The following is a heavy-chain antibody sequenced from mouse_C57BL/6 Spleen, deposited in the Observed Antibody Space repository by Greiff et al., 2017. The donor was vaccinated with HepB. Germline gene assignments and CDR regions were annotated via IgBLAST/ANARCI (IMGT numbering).Heavy chain of an antibody. J-gene: IGHJ1*03. D-gene: IGHD1-1*01. CDR3: ASPYYYGSSSNWYFDV. V-gene: IGHV5-9*01. Sequence: DVQLVESGGGLVKPGGSLKLSCAASGFTFSSYTMSWVRQTPEKRLEWVATISGGGGNTYYPDSVKGRFTISRDNAKNTLYLQMSSLRSEDTALYYCASPYYYGSSSNWYFDVWGTGTTVTVSS. CDR1: GFTFSSYT. CDR2: ISGGGGNT.